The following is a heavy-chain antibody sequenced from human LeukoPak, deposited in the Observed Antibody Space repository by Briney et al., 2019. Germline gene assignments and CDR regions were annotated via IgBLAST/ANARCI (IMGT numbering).Heavy chain of an antibody. J-gene: IGHJ4*02. CDR3: AKENYYDSSGPDY. D-gene: IGHD3-22*01. CDR1: GFTFSSYG. V-gene: IGHV3-33*06. CDR2: IWYDGSNK. Sequence: GGSLRLSFAASGFTFSSYGMHWVRQAPGKGLEWVAVIWYDGSNKYYADSVKGRFTISRDNSKNTLYLQMNSLRAEDTAVYYCAKENYYDSSGPDYWGQGTLATVSS.